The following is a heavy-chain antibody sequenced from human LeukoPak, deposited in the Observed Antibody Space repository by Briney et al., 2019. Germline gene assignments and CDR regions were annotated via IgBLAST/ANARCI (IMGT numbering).Heavy chain of an antibody. CDR2: MNPNSGNT. CDR1: GYTFTSYD. V-gene: IGHV1-8*01. CDR3: VFSWGLLLHAFDI. Sequence: GASVKVSCKASGYTFTSYDINWVRQATGQGLEWMGWMNPNSGNTGYAQKFQGRVTMTRNTSISTAYMELSSLRSEDTAVYYCVFSWGLLLHAFDIWGQGTMVTVSS. D-gene: IGHD2-21*02. J-gene: IGHJ3*02.